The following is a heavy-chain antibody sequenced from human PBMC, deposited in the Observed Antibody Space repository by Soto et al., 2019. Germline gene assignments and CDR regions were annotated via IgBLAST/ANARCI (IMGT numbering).Heavy chain of an antibody. CDR3: ARGGDYYDSSGYIRNHFDY. CDR1: GGSISSYY. Sequence: PSETLSLTCTVSGGSISSYYWSWIRQPPGKGLEWIGYIYYSGSTNYNPSLKSRVTISVDTSKNQFSLKLSSVTAADTAVYYCARGGDYYDSSGYIRNHFDYWGQGTLVTVSS. D-gene: IGHD3-22*01. J-gene: IGHJ4*02. CDR2: IYYSGST. V-gene: IGHV4-59*01.